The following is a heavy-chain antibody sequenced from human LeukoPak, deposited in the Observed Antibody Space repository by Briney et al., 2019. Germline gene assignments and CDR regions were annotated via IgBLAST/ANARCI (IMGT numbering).Heavy chain of an antibody. Sequence: SETLSLTCTVSGGSISSYYWSWIRQPPGKGLEWIGYIYYSGSTNYSPSLKSRVTISVDTSKNQFSLKLSSVTAADTAVYYCARDDSSGYLTNWGQGTLVTVSS. CDR2: IYYSGST. V-gene: IGHV4-59*01. CDR3: ARDDSSGYLTN. D-gene: IGHD3-22*01. J-gene: IGHJ4*02. CDR1: GGSISSYY.